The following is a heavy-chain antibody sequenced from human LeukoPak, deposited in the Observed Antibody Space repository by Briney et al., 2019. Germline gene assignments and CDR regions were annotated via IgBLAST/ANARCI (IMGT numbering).Heavy chain of an antibody. V-gene: IGHV3-23*01. J-gene: IGHJ4*02. CDR2: ISGSGGST. CDR1: GFTFSPYS. CDR3: AKPTGYSSGWYNY. D-gene: IGHD6-19*01. Sequence: GGSLRLSCAASGFTFSPYSMNWVRQAPGKGLEWVSAISGSGGSTYYADSVKGRFTISRDNSKNTLYLQMNSLRAEDTAVYYCAKPTGYSSGWYNYWGQGTLVTVSS.